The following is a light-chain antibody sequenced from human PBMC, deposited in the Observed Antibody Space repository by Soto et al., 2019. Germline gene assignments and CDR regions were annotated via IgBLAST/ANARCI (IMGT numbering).Light chain of an antibody. V-gene: IGKV3-15*01. CDR3: QQYNNWPPIT. CDR2: GAS. CDR1: QSVSSN. J-gene: IGKJ5*01. Sequence: EVVLTQSPDTLSLSPGERATLSCRASQSVSSNLAWYQQKPGQAPRLLIYGASTRATGIPARFSGSGSGTEFTLTISSLQSEDFAVYYCQQYNNWPPITFGQGTRLEIK.